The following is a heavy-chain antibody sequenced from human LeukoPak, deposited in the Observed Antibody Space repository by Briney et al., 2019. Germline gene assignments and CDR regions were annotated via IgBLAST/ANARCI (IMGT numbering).Heavy chain of an antibody. CDR1: GYSFTCYW. Sequence: GESLKISCKGSGYSFTCYWIGWVRQMPGKGLEWMGIIYPGDSDTRYSPSFQGQVTISADKSISTAYLQWSSLKASDTAMYYCARQRNEMWSPTDAFDILGQGTMVTVSS. CDR3: ARQRNEMWSPTDAFDI. CDR2: IYPGDSDT. J-gene: IGHJ3*02. V-gene: IGHV5-51*01. D-gene: IGHD1-26*01.